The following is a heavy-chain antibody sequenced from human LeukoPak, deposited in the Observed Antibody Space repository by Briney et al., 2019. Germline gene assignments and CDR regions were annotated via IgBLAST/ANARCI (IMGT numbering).Heavy chain of an antibody. D-gene: IGHD5-24*01. CDR1: GYTFTGYY. CDR3: ARGQIEMATISFDY. V-gene: IGHV1-2*02. CDR2: INPNSGGT. Sequence: APVKVSCKASGYTFTGYYMHWVRQAPGQGLEWMGWINPNSGGTNYAQKFQGRVTMTRDTSISTAYMELSRLRSDDTAVYYCARGQIEMATISFDYWGQGTLVTVSS. J-gene: IGHJ4*02.